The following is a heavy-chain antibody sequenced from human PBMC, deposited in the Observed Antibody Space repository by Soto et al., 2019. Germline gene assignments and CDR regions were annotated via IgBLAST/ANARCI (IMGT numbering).Heavy chain of an antibody. CDR2: IYYSGTT. Sequence: TSETLSLTCSVSAGSISHVGYYWGWIRQPPGKGPEWIGEIYYSGTTYYSSSLKSRVTISVDTPKNQFSLQLTSVTASDTAVYYCVARIAAGGYYFDYWGQGALVTVSS. J-gene: IGHJ4*02. V-gene: IGHV4-39*01. CDR1: AGSISHVGYY. CDR3: VARIAAGGYYFDY. D-gene: IGHD6-25*01.